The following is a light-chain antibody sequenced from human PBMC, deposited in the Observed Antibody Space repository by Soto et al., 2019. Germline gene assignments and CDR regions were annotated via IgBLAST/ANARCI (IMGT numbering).Light chain of an antibody. CDR3: QKYNSAPWT. J-gene: IGKJ1*01. Sequence: DIQMTQSPSTLSASVGDRVTITCRASQNIGVYLNWYQKKPGKAPKLLIHAASSLHSGVPSTFSGSGSGTDFALTISSLQPEDVATYYCQKYNSAPWTFGQGTKVDIK. CDR1: QNIGVY. CDR2: AAS. V-gene: IGKV1-39*01.